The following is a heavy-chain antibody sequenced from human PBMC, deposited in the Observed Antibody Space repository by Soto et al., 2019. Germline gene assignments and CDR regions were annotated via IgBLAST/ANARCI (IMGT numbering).Heavy chain of an antibody. CDR1: GGSVSSGGYY. V-gene: IGHV4-61*08. CDR3: ARDTGWARGYYYYGMDV. Sequence: SETLSLTCTVSGGSVSSGGYYLTWIRQPPGKGLEWIGYIYYSGSTNYNPSLKSRVTISVDTSKNQFSLKLSSVTAADTAVYYCARDTGWARGYYYYGMDVWGQGTTVTVSS. CDR2: IYYSGST. D-gene: IGHD1-26*01. J-gene: IGHJ6*02.